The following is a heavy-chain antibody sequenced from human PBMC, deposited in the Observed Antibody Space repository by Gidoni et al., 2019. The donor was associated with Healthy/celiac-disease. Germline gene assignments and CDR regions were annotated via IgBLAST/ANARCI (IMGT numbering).Heavy chain of an antibody. V-gene: IGHV4-4*07. CDR1: GGPIRSYY. Sequence: QVQLQESGPGLVKPSETLPLPCPVSGGPIRSYYWSWIRQPAGKGLEWIGRIYTSGSTNYNPSLKSRVTMSVDTSKNQFSLKLSSVTATDTAVYYCAREIWEWRPQGSCGMDVWGQGTTVTVSS. CDR2: IYTSGST. CDR3: AREIWEWRPQGSCGMDV. D-gene: IGHD3-3*01. J-gene: IGHJ6*02.